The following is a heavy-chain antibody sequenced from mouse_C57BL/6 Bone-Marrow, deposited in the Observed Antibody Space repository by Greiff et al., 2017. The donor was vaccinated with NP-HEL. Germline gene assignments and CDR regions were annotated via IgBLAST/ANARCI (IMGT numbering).Heavy chain of an antibody. CDR1: GYTFTDYN. CDR2: INPNNGGT. CDR3: ARESNYCYAMDY. Sequence: VQLQQSGPELVKPGASVKIPCKASGYTFTDYNMDWVKQSHGKILEWIGDINPNNGGTIYNQKFKGKATLTVDKSSSTAYMELRSLTSEDTAVYYCARESNYCYAMDYWGQGTSVTVSS. J-gene: IGHJ4*01. D-gene: IGHD2-5*01. V-gene: IGHV1-18*01.